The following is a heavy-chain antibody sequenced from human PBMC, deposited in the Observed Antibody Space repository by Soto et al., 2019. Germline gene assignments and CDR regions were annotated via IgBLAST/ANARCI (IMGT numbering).Heavy chain of an antibody. CDR3: AKADSGYYPEPFDY. Sequence: GGSLRLSCAASGFTFSSYAMSWVRPAPGKGLEWVSAISGSGGSPYYADSVKGRFAISRDNSKNTLYLQMNSLRAEDTAVYYCAKADSGYYPEPFDYWGQGTLVTVSS. J-gene: IGHJ4*02. CDR1: GFTFSSYA. V-gene: IGHV3-23*01. D-gene: IGHD3-22*01. CDR2: ISGSGGSP.